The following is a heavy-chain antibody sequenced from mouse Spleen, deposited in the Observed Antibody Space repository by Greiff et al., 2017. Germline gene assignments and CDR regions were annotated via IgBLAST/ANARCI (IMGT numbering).Heavy chain of an antibody. J-gene: IGHJ4*01. Sequence: EVKVVESGGDLVKPGGSLKLSCAASGFTFSSYGMSWVRQTPDKRLEWVATISSGGSYTYYPASVKGRFTISRDNAKNTLYLQMSSLKSEDTAMYYCARRGYNYDGGGYAMDYWGQGTSVTVSS. D-gene: IGHD2-12*01. CDR1: GFTFSSYG. CDR2: ISSGGSYT. V-gene: IGHV5-6*02. CDR3: ARRGYNYDGGGYAMDY.